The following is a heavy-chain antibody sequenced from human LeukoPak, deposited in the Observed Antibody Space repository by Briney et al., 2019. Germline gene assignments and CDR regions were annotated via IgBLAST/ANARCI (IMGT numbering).Heavy chain of an antibody. CDR3: ARDRRGYGFLDY. Sequence: GGSLRLSCAASGFTVNSNYMTWVRQAPGKGLELVSVIDSGGSTYYADSVKGRFTISRDNSKNTLYLQMNSLRAEDTAVYYCARDRRGYGFLDYWGQGTLVTVSS. CDR1: GFTVNSNY. J-gene: IGHJ4*02. V-gene: IGHV3-66*01. CDR2: IDSGGST. D-gene: IGHD5-12*01.